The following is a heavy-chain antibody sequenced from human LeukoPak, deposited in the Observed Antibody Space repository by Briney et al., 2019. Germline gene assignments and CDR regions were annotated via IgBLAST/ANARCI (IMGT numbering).Heavy chain of an antibody. Sequence: PSETLSLTCTVSGGSISTYYWSWIRQPPGKGLEWIGYIYYSGSTNYNPSLKSRVTISVDTSKNQFSLKLSSVTAADTAVYYCARGGMTTVTTGWFNPWGQGTLVTVSS. D-gene: IGHD4-17*01. J-gene: IGHJ5*02. CDR2: IYYSGST. V-gene: IGHV4-59*08. CDR1: GGSISTYY. CDR3: ARGGMTTVTTGWFNP.